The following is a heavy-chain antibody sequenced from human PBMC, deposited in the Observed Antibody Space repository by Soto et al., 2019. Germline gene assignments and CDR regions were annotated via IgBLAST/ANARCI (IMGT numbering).Heavy chain of an antibody. CDR1: GYTFTHHY. CDR2: INPSGGRT. D-gene: IGHD2-21*01. Sequence: ASVKVSCKASGYTFTHHYIHWVRQAPGQGLDWVGVINPSGGRTNYAQKFQGRVTMTGDTSTRTVYMELSSLRSEDTAVYYCARHWIAGSSIPWGQGTLVTVSS. J-gene: IGHJ5*02. CDR3: ARHWIAGSSIP. V-gene: IGHV1-46*01.